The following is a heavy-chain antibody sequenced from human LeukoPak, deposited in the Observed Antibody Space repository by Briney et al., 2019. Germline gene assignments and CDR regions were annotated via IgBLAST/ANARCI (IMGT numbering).Heavy chain of an antibody. CDR2: INPNSGGT. J-gene: IGHJ4*02. Sequence: ASVKVSCKASGYTFTGYYMHWVRPAPGQGLEWMGWINPNSGGTNYAQKFQGRVTMTRDTSISTAYMELSRLRSDDTAVYYCARAAGGIRGYRYGTYFDYWGQGTLVTVSS. CDR1: GYTFTGYY. D-gene: IGHD5-18*01. V-gene: IGHV1-2*02. CDR3: ARAAGGIRGYRYGTYFDY.